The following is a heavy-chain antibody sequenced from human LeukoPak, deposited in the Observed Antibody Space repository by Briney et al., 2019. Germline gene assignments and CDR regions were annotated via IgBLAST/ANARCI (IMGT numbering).Heavy chain of an antibody. CDR3: TRRVATTGIYAFDI. J-gene: IGHJ3*02. D-gene: IGHD1-1*01. V-gene: IGHV4-59*08. CDR2: IYYSGST. Sequence: PSETLSLTCTVSGGSISSYYWSWIRQPPGKGLEWIGYIYYSGSTNYNPSLKSRVTISVDTSKNQFSLKLSSVTAADTAVYYCTRRVATTGIYAFDIWGQGTMVTVSS. CDR1: GGSISSYY.